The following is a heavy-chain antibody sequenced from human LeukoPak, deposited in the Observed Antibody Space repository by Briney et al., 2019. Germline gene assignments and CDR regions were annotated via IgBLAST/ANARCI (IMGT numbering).Heavy chain of an antibody. CDR1: GYTFTSYG. J-gene: IGHJ4*02. CDR3: ARAGGITIFGVVISPIDY. CDR2: ISAYNGNT. V-gene: IGHV1-18*01. D-gene: IGHD3-3*01. Sequence: ASVKVSCKASGYTFTSYGISWVRQAPGQGLEWMGWISAYNGNTNYAQKLQGRVTMTTDTSTSTAYMELRSLRSDDTAVYYCARAGGITIFGVVISPIDYWGQGTLVTVSS.